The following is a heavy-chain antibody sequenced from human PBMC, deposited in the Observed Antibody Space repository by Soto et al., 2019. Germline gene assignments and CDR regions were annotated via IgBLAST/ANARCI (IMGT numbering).Heavy chain of an antibody. CDR3: TTAHRRGPDY. J-gene: IGHJ4*02. V-gene: IGHV3-15*01. CDR2: IRSETDGGTI. CDR1: GFTFSNAR. Sequence: EVQLVESGGGLVKPGESLRLSCAASGFTFSNARMNWVRQAPGKGLEWVGHIRSETDGGTIVYPAPVKGRFIISRDDSRNTLYLQINNLKSEDTAVYYCTTAHRRGPDYWGQGTLVTVSS.